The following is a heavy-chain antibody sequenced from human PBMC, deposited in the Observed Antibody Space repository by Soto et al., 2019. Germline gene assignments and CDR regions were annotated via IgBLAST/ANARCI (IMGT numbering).Heavy chain of an antibody. CDR3: VRDSPIGSTYSGYDGIDY. V-gene: IGHV1-69*04. J-gene: IGHJ4*02. D-gene: IGHD5-12*01. CDR1: GTNFTNDI. CDR2: IIPLLDIA. Sequence: GASVKVSCKASGTNFTNDIITWVRQAPGQEFEWMGRIIPLLDIANYAQKFQGRVTITADKSTSTAYMELNSLRSEDTAVYYCVRDSPIGSTYSGYDGIDYWGQGTLVTVS.